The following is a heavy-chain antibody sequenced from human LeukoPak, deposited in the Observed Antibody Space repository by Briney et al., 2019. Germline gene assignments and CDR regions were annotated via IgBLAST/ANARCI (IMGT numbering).Heavy chain of an antibody. CDR3: VKALYDSGGYYYAY. J-gene: IGHJ4*02. CDR2: ISFDGGST. Sequence: GGSLRLSCSGSGITFSSYPMHWVRQAPGKGLEYVSAISFDGGSTYYADSVKGRFTISRDNSKNTLYLHMSSLRVEDTAVYYCVKALYDSGGYYYAYWGQGTLVTVSS. D-gene: IGHD3-22*01. CDR1: GITFSSYP. V-gene: IGHV3-64D*06.